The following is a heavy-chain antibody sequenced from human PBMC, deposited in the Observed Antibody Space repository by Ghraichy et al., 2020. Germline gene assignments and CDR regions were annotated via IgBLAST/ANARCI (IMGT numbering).Heavy chain of an antibody. J-gene: IGHJ5*02. D-gene: IGHD6-13*01. CDR2: NYYSGST. V-gene: IGHV4-39*01. CDR3: ARRSTQEAGIAAALDP. Sequence: GSLRLTCTVSGGSISSSSYSWGWIRPPPGQGLEWNGNNYYSGSTYYNPSIKSRATISVDTSKNQFSLKLSSVTDAATAVYYCARRSTQEAGIAAALDPWSQVTLGTVSS. CDR1: GGSISSSSYS.